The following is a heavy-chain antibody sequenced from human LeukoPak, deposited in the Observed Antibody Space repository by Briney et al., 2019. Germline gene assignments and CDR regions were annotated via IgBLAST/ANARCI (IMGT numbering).Heavy chain of an antibody. Sequence: PGESLKISCKGSGYSFTTYWIGWVRQMPGKGLEWMGIIYPGDSDTRYNPSFESQVTISADKSISTAYLQWSTLKASDTAMYYCARHGGYYYGSGSTTDYFDPWGQGTLVTVSS. D-gene: IGHD3-10*01. J-gene: IGHJ5*02. CDR2: IYPGDSDT. CDR1: GYSFTTYW. CDR3: ARHGGYYYGSGSTTDYFDP. V-gene: IGHV5-51*01.